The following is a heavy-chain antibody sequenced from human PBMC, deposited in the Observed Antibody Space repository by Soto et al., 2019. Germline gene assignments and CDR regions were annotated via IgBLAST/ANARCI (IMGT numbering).Heavy chain of an antibody. CDR2: IYDSGST. CDR3: ARGSSSYYAYGMDV. V-gene: IGHV4-30-2*01. Sequence: QLQLQESGSGLVRPSQTLSLTCAVSGDSISRGGYSWTWIRQPPGKALEWIGNIYDSGSTSYNPSLKSRVTMSVDTSKNQFSLRLTSVTAADTAVYFCARGSSSYYAYGMDVWGQGTTVTVSS. CDR1: GDSISRGGYS. D-gene: IGHD6-6*01. J-gene: IGHJ6*02.